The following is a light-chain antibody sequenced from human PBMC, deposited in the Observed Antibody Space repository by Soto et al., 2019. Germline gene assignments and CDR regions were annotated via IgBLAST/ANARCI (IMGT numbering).Light chain of an antibody. CDR3: QQYNNWPMYT. CDR2: DAS. V-gene: IGKV3-15*01. Sequence: EIVMTQSPATLSVSPGERATLSCRASQRAGNNLALYQQKPGQAPRLLIYDASTRATGIPARFSGSGSGAEFTLTISSLQSEDFAVYYCQQYNNWPMYTFGQGTKLEIK. CDR1: QRAGNN. J-gene: IGKJ2*01.